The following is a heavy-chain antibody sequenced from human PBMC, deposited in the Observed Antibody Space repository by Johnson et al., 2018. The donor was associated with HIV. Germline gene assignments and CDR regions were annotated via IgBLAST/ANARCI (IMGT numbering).Heavy chain of an antibody. Sequence: QVQLVESGGGVVRPGRSLRLSFAASGFTFSSYAMHWVRQAPGKGLEWVAVISYDGSNKYYADSAKGRFTITRDNVKNSLCMQMNSLRVEDTAVYYCAKDVAYYYGSWSRDAFDIWGQGTMVTVSS. CDR1: GFTFSSYA. V-gene: IGHV3-30-3*01. CDR3: AKDVAYYYGSWSRDAFDI. CDR2: ISYDGSNK. D-gene: IGHD3-10*01. J-gene: IGHJ3*02.